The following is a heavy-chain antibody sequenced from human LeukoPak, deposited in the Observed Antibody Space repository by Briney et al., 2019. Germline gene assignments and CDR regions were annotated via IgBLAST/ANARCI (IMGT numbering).Heavy chain of an antibody. CDR3: AKDNYGNDFDY. J-gene: IGHJ4*02. CDR1: GFTFDDYA. Sequence: PGRSLRLSCAASGFTFDDYAMHWARQAPGKGLEWVSGISWNSGSIGYADSVKGRFTISRDNAKNSLYLQMNSLRAEDTALYYCAKDNYGNDFDYWGQGTLVTVSS. D-gene: IGHD4-17*01. V-gene: IGHV3-9*01. CDR2: ISWNSGSI.